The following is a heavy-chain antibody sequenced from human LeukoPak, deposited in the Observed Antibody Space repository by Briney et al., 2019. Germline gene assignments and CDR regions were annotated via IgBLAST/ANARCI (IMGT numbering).Heavy chain of an antibody. Sequence: GGSLRLSCAASGFTFYDYGMSWVRQVPGKGLEWVCGISWNGGRTGYADSVKGRLTISRDNAKNSLYLQMNSLRADDTAVYLCAKRRHDYGDYYYMDVWGKGTTVTVSS. CDR3: AKRRHDYGDYYYMDV. CDR2: ISWNGGRT. CDR1: GFTFYDYG. J-gene: IGHJ6*03. D-gene: IGHD4-17*01. V-gene: IGHV3-20*01.